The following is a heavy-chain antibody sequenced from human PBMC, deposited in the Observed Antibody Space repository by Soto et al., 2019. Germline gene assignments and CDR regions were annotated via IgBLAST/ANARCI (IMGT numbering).Heavy chain of an antibody. V-gene: IGHV4-59*01. J-gene: IGHJ6*03. D-gene: IGHD2-2*01. CDR2: IYYSGST. CDR3: ASIPRYCSSTSCYGYYYMDV. Sequence: SETLSLTCTVSGGSISSYYWSWIRQPPGKGLEWIGYIYYSGSTNYNPSLKSRVTISVDTSKNQFSLKLSSVTAADTAVYYCASIPRYCSSTSCYGYYYMDVWGKGTTVTVSS. CDR1: GGSISSYY.